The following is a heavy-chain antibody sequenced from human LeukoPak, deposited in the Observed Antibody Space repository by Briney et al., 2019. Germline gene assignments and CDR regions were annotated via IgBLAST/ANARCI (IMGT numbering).Heavy chain of an antibody. J-gene: IGHJ4*02. CDR2: IYHSGST. Sequence: NASETLSLTCTVSGYSISSGYYWGWIRQPPGKGLEWIGSIYHSGSTYYNPSLKSRVIISVDTSKNQFSLKLSSVTAADTAVYYCARDPGVTPQYYFDYWGQGTLVTVSS. CDR3: ARDPGVTPQYYFDY. V-gene: IGHV4-38-2*02. D-gene: IGHD3-10*01. CDR1: GYSISSGYY.